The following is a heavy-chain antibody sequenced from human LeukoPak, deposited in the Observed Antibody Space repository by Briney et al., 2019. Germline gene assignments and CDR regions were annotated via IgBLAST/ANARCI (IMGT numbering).Heavy chain of an antibody. Sequence: KTSETLSLTCTVSGGSISSSSYYWGWIRQPPGKGLEWIGSIYYSGSTYYNPSLKSRVTISVDTSKNQFSLKLSSVTAADTAVYYCATHSSGYYYPYYFDYWGQGTLVTVSS. J-gene: IGHJ4*02. CDR1: GGSISSSSYY. D-gene: IGHD3-22*01. CDR2: IYYSGST. CDR3: ATHSSGYYYPYYFDY. V-gene: IGHV4-39*07.